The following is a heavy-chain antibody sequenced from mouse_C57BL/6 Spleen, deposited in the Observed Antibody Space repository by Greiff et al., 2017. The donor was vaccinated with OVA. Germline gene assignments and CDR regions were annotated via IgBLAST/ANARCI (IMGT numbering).Heavy chain of an antibody. D-gene: IGHD3-1*01. J-gene: IGHJ4*01. Sequence: VQLQQSGAELVKPGASVKLSCKASGYTFTSYWMQWVKQRPGQGLEWIGEIDPSDSYTNYNQKFKGKATLTVDTSSSTAYMQLSSLTSEDSAVYYCARSGTGHYYAMDYWGQGTSVTVSS. CDR3: ARSGTGHYYAMDY. CDR1: GYTFTSYW. CDR2: IDPSDSYT. V-gene: IGHV1-50*01.